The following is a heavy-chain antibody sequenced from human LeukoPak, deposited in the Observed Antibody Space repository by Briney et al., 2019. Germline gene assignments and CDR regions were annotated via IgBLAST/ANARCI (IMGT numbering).Heavy chain of an antibody. CDR1: GFTFSSYA. CDR3: ARDQYYYDSSGYYYPIYYYYGMDV. J-gene: IGHJ6*02. Sequence: PGRSLRLSCAASGFTFSSYAMHWVRQAPGKGLEWVAVISYDGSNKYHADSVKGRFTISRDNSKNTLYLQMNSLRAEDTAVYYCARDQYYYDSSGYYYPIYYYYGMDVWGQGTTVTVSS. D-gene: IGHD3-22*01. CDR2: ISYDGSNK. V-gene: IGHV3-30-3*01.